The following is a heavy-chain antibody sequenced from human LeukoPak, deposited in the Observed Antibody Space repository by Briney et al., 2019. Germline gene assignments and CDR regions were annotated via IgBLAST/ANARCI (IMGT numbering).Heavy chain of an antibody. CDR2: IYYSGST. V-gene: IGHV4-59*01. D-gene: IGHD3-16*01. CDR1: GGSINSYY. CDR3: SRWGHTHDY. Sequence: PSETLSLTCTVSGGSINSYYWSWIRQPPGKGLEWIGYIYYSGSTNYNPSLKGRVTISVDTSKYQFSLKLYSVTAADTAVYYCSRWGHTHDYWGQGTLVTVSS. J-gene: IGHJ4*02.